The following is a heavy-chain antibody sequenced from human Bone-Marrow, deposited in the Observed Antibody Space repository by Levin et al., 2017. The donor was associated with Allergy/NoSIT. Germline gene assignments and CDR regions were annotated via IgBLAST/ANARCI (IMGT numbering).Heavy chain of an antibody. D-gene: IGHD4-17*01. CDR2: ISTYNGNT. J-gene: IGHJ4*02. CDR3: ARDSRDYGDYIDY. CDR1: GYTFISYG. Sequence: ASVKVSCKASGYTFISYGISWVRQAPGQGLEWMGWISTYNGNTKYAQKLQGRLTMTTDTSTSTAYMELRSLRSDDTAVYYCARDSRDYGDYIDYWGQGTLVTVSS. V-gene: IGHV1-18*01.